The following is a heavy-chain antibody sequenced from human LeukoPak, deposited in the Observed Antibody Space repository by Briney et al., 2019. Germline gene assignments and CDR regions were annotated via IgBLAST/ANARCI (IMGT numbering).Heavy chain of an antibody. D-gene: IGHD2-15*01. CDR3: AREGCSGGSCKAYGMDV. CDR1: GFTFSSCG. J-gene: IGHJ6*02. CDR2: IWYDGSNK. V-gene: IGHV3-33*01. Sequence: GRSLRLSCAASGFTFSSCGMHWVRQTPGKGLEWVAVIWYDGSNKYYADSVKGRFTISRDNSKNSLYLQMNSLRAEDTAVYYCAREGCSGGSCKAYGMDVWGQGTTVTVSS.